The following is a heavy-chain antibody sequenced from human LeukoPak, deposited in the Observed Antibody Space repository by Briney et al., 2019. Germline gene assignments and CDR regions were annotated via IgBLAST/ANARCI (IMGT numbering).Heavy chain of an antibody. D-gene: IGHD3-10*01. J-gene: IGHJ6*03. Sequence: SETLSLTCIVSGYSITSGYYWGWIRQPPGKGLEWIGSIYYSGSTYYNPSLKSRVTISVDTSKNQFSLKLSSVTAADTAVYYCARPRYYYYGSGSYSNYYYYMDVWGKGTTVTISS. CDR1: GYSITSGYY. CDR2: IYYSGST. V-gene: IGHV4-38-2*02. CDR3: ARPRYYYYGSGSYSNYYYYMDV.